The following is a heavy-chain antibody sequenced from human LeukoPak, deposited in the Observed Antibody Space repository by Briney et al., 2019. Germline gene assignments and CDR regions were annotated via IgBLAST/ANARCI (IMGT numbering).Heavy chain of an antibody. CDR1: GATVSSYA. Sequence: SETLSCTATGATVSSYAGSYDRQAPGQDPGWRGRIIPILSIANYAQKFQGRVTITADKSTSTAYMELSSLRSEDTAVYYSAIGVDGGNSDWFDPWGQGTLVTVSS. D-gene: IGHD4-23*01. V-gene: IGHV1-69*04. CDR3: AIGVDGGNSDWFDP. CDR2: IIPILSIA. J-gene: IGHJ5*02.